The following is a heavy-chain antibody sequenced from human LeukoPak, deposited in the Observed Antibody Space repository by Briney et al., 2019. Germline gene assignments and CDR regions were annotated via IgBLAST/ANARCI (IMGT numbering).Heavy chain of an antibody. CDR3: AREVTLVGYYYGMDV. D-gene: IGHD4/OR15-4a*01. CDR2: IYTSGST. CDR1: GGSISSYY. J-gene: IGHJ6*02. Sequence: SETLSLTCTVSGGSISSYYWSWIRQPAGKGLEWTGRIYTSGSTNYNPSLKSRVTMSVDTSKNQFSLKLSSVTAADTAVYYCAREVTLVGYYYGMDVWGQGTTVTVSS. V-gene: IGHV4-4*07.